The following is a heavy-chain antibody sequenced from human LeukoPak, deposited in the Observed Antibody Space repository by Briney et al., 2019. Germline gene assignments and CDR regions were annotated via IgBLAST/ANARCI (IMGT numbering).Heavy chain of an antibody. V-gene: IGHV4-4*09. CDR2: IYTSGST. CDR3: ARRARLVINKGYYYYYMDV. Sequence: TSETLFLTCTVSGGSISSYYWSWIRQPPGKGLEWIGYIYTSGSTNYNPSLKSRVTISVDTSKNQFSLKLSSVTAADTAVYYCARRARLVINKGYYYYYMDVWGKGTTVTVSS. J-gene: IGHJ6*03. CDR1: GGSISSYY. D-gene: IGHD3-9*01.